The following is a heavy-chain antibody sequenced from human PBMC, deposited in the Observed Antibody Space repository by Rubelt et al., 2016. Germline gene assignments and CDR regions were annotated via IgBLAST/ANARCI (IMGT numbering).Heavy chain of an antibody. Sequence: EVQLVESGGGLVQPGGSLRLSCAASGFTFTNYWTHWVRHAPGKGLVWISRISTDGRSTSYADSVKGRTTNASVNDKKTRYLQMNRLRVEETDVYECAREHRGSGSFDYWGQGTLVTVSS. J-gene: IGHJ4*02. CDR3: AREHRGSGSFDY. CDR1: GFTFTNYW. CDR2: ISTDGRST. D-gene: IGHD6-19*01. V-gene: IGHV3-74*01.